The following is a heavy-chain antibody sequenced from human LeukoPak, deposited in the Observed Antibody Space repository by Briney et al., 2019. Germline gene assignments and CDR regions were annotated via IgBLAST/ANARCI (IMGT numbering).Heavy chain of an antibody. CDR1: GYTFTSYG. CDR3: ARGFGSGSKRYYYYYYGMDV. D-gene: IGHD3-10*01. J-gene: IGHJ6*04. V-gene: IGHV1-18*04. CDR2: ISAYNGNT. Sequence: ASVTVSCMASGYTFTSYGISWVRQAPGQGLEWMGWISAYNGNTNYAQKLQGRVTMTTDTSTSTAYMELRSVRSDDTAVYYCARGFGSGSKRYYYYYYGMDVWGKGTTVTVSS.